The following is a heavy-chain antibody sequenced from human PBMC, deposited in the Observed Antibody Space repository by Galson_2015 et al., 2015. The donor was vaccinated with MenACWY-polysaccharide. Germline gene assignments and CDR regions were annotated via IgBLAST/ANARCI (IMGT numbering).Heavy chain of an antibody. V-gene: IGHV3-23*01. CDR2: IGGRGTT. J-gene: IGHJ5*02. D-gene: IGHD2-15*01. CDR3: AKANSGGICTSGWACWFDP. Sequence: SLRLSCAASGFTFTNYAMHWVRQAPGKGLEGVSSIGGRGTTYYADSVKGRFTISRDNSKNMVYLQMNSLRAEDTAIYYCAKANSGGICTSGWACWFDPWGQGSLVSVSS. CDR1: GFTFTNYA.